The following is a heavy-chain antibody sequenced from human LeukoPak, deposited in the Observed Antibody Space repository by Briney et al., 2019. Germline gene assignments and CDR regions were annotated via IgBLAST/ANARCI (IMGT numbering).Heavy chain of an antibody. J-gene: IGHJ4*02. CDR2: IYSGGST. D-gene: IGHD7-27*01. Sequence: GGSLRLSCTASGFTFGDYAMSWVRQAPGKGLEWVSVIYSGGSTYYADSVKGRFTISRDNSKNTLYLQMNSLRAEDTAVYYCAELGEERSFDYWGQGTLVTVSS. CDR1: GFTFGDYA. V-gene: IGHV3-53*01. CDR3: AELGEERSFDY.